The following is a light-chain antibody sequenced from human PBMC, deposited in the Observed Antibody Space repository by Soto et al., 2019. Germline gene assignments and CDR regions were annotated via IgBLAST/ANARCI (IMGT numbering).Light chain of an antibody. CDR1: SSDVGGYEY. V-gene: IGLV2-8*01. CDR3: SSYAANNNLI. CDR2: EVT. J-gene: IGLJ2*01. Sequence: QSALTQPPSESGSPGQSVTISCTGTSSDVGGYEYVSWYQQHPGKAPKLLIFEVTARPSGVPDRFSGSKSGNTASLTVSGLQTEDDADYYCSSYAANNNLIFGGGIKVTVL.